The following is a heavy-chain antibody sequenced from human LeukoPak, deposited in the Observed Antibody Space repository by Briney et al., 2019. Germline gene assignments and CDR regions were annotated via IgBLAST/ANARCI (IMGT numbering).Heavy chain of an antibody. J-gene: IGHJ5*02. CDR3: ARGSTVVPAAIRTTNWFDP. Sequence: SETLSLTCAVYGGSFSGYYWSWIRQPPGKGLEWIGEINHSGSTNYNPSLKSRVTISVDTSKNQFSLKLSSVTAVDTAVYYCARGSTVVPAAIRTTNWFDPWGQGTLVTVSS. CDR1: GGSFSGYY. D-gene: IGHD2-2*01. V-gene: IGHV4-34*01. CDR2: INHSGST.